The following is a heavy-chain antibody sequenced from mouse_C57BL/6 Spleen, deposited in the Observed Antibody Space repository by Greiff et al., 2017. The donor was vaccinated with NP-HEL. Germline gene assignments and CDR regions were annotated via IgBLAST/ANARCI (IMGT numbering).Heavy chain of an antibody. CDR1: GYAFSSSW. V-gene: IGHV1-82*01. CDR2: IYPGDGDT. D-gene: IGHD1-1*01. J-gene: IGHJ3*01. CDR3: ASATVVATRGAY. Sequence: VQLVESGPELVKPGASVKISCKASGYAFSSSWMNWVKQRPGKGLEWIGRIYPGDGDTNYNGKFKGKATLTADKSSSTAYMQLSSLTSEDSAVYFCASATVVATRGAYWGQGTLVTVSA.